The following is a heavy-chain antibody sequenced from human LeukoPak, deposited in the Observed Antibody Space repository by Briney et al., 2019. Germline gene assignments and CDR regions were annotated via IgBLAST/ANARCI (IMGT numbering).Heavy chain of an antibody. D-gene: IGHD6-13*01. CDR2: ISSSGSTI. V-gene: IGHV3-48*04. CDR3: ARDGGIAAAGPFDY. J-gene: IGHJ4*02. Sequence: PGGSLRLSRAASGFILSGYSMNWVRQAPGQGLEGVSYISSSGSTIYYADSVKGRFTISRDNAKNSLYLQMNSLRAEDTAVYYCARDGGIAAAGPFDYWGQGTLVTVSS. CDR1: GFILSGYS.